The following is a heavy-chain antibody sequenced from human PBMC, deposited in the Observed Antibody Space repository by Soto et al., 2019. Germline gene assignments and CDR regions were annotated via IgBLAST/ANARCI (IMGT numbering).Heavy chain of an antibody. CDR1: GGSISSSRYY. CDR3: ARQGDCSGSSCYGY. Sequence: QLQLQESGPGLVKPSETLSLTCTVSGGSISSSRYYWGWIRQPRVKALEWIASISNSGSPYYNPSLKRRVNIFVNTSKNQFSPGLNSVTAAHMAVFYCARQGDCSGSSCYGYWGQGTLVTVSS. J-gene: IGHJ4*02. CDR2: ISNSGSP. V-gene: IGHV4-39*01. D-gene: IGHD2-15*01.